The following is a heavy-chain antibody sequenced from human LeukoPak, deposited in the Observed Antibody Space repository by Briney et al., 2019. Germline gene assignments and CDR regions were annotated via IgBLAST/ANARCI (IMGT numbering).Heavy chain of an antibody. V-gene: IGHV3-23*01. J-gene: IGHJ4*02. CDR3: AKFKKEDYYDSSGYYGPAN. CDR1: GFTFSSYA. Sequence: PPGGSLRLSRAASGFTFSSYAMSWVRQAPGKGLEWVSAISGSGGSTYYADSMKGRFTISRDNSKNTLYLQMNSLRAEDTAVYYCAKFKKEDYYDSSGYYGPANWGQGTLVTVSS. D-gene: IGHD3-22*01. CDR2: ISGSGGST.